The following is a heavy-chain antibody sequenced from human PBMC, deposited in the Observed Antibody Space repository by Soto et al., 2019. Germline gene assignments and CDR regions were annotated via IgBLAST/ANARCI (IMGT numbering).Heavy chain of an antibody. D-gene: IGHD2-2*01. CDR3: ASLGYCTSTSCQPRYYYYGMDV. V-gene: IGHV3-30*03. J-gene: IGHJ6*02. CDR1: GFTFSNYG. Sequence: QVQLVESGGGVVQPGRSLRLSCAASGFTFSNYGMHWVRQAPGKGLEWVAVISSDGSNKYYADSVKGRFTISRDNSRYTLYLQMNSLRAEDTAVYYCASLGYCTSTSCQPRYYYYGMDVWGQGTAVTVSS. CDR2: ISSDGSNK.